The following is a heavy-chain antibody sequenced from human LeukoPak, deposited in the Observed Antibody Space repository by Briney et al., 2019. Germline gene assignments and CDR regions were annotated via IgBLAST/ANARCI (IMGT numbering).Heavy chain of an antibody. V-gene: IGHV3-48*03. CDR1: GFTFSSYE. D-gene: IGHD3-10*01. CDR3: ARAGRYVVRGVDGNLDV. J-gene: IGHJ6*04. Sequence: GGSLRLSCAASGFTFSSYEMNWVRQAPGKGLEWVSYISSSGSTIYYADSVKGRFTISRDNAKNSLYLQMNSLRAEDTAVYYCARAGRYVVRGVDGNLDVWGKGTTVTVSS. CDR2: ISSSGSTI.